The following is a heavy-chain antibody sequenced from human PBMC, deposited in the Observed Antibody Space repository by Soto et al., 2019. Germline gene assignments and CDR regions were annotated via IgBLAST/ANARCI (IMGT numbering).Heavy chain of an antibody. V-gene: IGHV1-69*01. CDR2: XIPIFGTA. CDR1: GGTFXXXX. D-gene: IGHD3-10*01. CDR3: ARAKGSGRSYYYYGMDV. Sequence: KPGSSVKVSCXXXGGTFXXXXXXXVRQAPGQXXXXXXGXIPIFGTANYEQKFQGRVTITADESTSTAYMELSSLRSEDTAVYYCARAKGSGRSYYYYGMDVWGQGTTVTVSS. J-gene: IGHJ6*02.